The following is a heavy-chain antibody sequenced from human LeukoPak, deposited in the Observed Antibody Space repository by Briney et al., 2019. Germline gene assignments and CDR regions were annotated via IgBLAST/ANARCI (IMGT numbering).Heavy chain of an antibody. Sequence: ASVKVSCKASGYTFTSYDINWVRQATGQGLEWMGWMNPNSGNTGYAQKFQGRVTMTRNTSISTAYMELSSLRSEDTAVYYCARAPHPVPPGKFDPWGQGTLVTVSS. CDR2: MNPNSGNT. CDR3: ARAPHPVPPGKFDP. CDR1: GYTFTSYD. V-gene: IGHV1-8*01. J-gene: IGHJ5*01. D-gene: IGHD4-17*01.